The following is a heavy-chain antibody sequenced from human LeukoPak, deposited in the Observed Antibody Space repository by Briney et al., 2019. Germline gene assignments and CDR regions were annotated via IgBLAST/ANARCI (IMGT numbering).Heavy chain of an antibody. CDR3: ARSWAPGYCTSTSCYNFDY. V-gene: IGHV4-39*01. CDR2: IYYSGRT. CDR1: GGSISSSHYY. D-gene: IGHD2-2*02. J-gene: IGHJ4*02. Sequence: SETLSLTCNVSGGSISSSHYYWGWIRQPPGKGLEWIGIIYYSGRTYYNPSLKSRLTVSVDTSKNEFSLKLSSVTAADTAVYYCARSWAPGYCTSTSCYNFDYWGQGALVTVSS.